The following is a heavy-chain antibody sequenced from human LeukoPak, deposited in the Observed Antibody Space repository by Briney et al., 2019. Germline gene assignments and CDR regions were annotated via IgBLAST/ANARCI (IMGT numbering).Heavy chain of an antibody. CDR1: GYTLTELS. J-gene: IGHJ3*02. Sequence: GASVKVSCKVSGYTLTELSMHWVRQAPGKGLEWMGGFDPEDGETIYAQKFQGRVTMTEDTSTDTAYMELSSLRSEDTAVYYCATAIAVAKKKGGEAAFDIWGQGTMVTVSS. CDR3: ATAIAVAKKKGGEAAFDI. CDR2: FDPEDGET. V-gene: IGHV1-24*01. D-gene: IGHD6-19*01.